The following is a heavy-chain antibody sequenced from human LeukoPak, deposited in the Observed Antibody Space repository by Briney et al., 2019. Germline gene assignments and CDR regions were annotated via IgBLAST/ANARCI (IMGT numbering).Heavy chain of an antibody. J-gene: IGHJ4*02. D-gene: IGHD3/OR15-3a*01. Sequence: GGSLRLSCTASGFTFSSYSLNWVHQAPGKGLEWVSSVSTGSNYTYYADSVKGRFTISRDNDKNSLYLQMNSLRVEDTAVYYCARIPVVGRTYWGQGTLVTVSS. CDR1: GFTFSSYS. V-gene: IGHV3-21*01. CDR3: ARIPVVGRTY. CDR2: VSTGSNYT.